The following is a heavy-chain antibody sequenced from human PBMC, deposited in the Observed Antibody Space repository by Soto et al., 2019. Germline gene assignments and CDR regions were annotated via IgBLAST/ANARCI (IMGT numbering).Heavy chain of an antibody. CDR2: INPGDSDT. CDR1: DYSFTSYW. Sequence: PGESMKICRKGSDYSFTSYWIGWVRQMPGKGLEWMGIINPGDSDTRYSPSFQGQVTISADKSISTAYLQWSSLKASDTAMYYCARHQSSSWYRGSYGMDVWGQGTTVTVSS. D-gene: IGHD6-13*01. J-gene: IGHJ6*02. CDR3: ARHQSSSWYRGSYGMDV. V-gene: IGHV5-51*01.